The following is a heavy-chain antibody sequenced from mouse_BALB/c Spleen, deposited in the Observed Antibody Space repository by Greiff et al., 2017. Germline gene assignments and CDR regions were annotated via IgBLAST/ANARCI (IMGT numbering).Heavy chain of an antibody. CDR1: GFTFSSYA. Sequence: EVKVVESGGGLVKPGGSLKLSCAASGFTFSSYAMSWVRQTPEKRLEWVASISSGGSTYYPDSVKGRFTISRDNDRNILYLQMSSLRSEDTAMYYCARGYGNYGYWYFDVWGAGTTVTVSS. CDR2: ISSGGST. V-gene: IGHV5-6-5*01. CDR3: ARGYGNYGYWYFDV. J-gene: IGHJ1*01. D-gene: IGHD2-1*01.